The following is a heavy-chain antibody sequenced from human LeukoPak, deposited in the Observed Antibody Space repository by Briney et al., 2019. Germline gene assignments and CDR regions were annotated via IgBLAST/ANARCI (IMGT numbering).Heavy chain of an antibody. CDR3: ARDKEWFFDY. V-gene: IGHV3-21*01. CDR2: ISSSSSYI. D-gene: IGHD3-3*01. CDR1: GFTFSSYS. Sequence: KSGGSLRLSCAASGFTFSSYSMNWVRRAPGKGLEWVSSISSSSSYIYYADSVKGRFTISRDNAKNSLYLQMNSLRAEDTAVYYCARDKEWFFDYWGQGTLVTVSS. J-gene: IGHJ4*02.